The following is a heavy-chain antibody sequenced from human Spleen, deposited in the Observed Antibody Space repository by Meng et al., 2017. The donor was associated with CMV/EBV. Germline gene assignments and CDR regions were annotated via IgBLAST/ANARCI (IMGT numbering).Heavy chain of an antibody. CDR3: AREGRSHQVGVSVY. CDR1: GGSISSGTYY. D-gene: IGHD2-21*01. V-gene: IGHV4-30-4*08. Sequence: QAQLQASGPGLVKPSQTLSLTCTVSGGSISSGTYYWGWIRQLPGKGLEWIAYIHYSGSTYYSPSLKSRVTISVDTSKNQFSLKLRFVTAADTAVYYCAREGRSHQVGVSVYWGQGNLVTVSS. J-gene: IGHJ4*02. CDR2: IHYSGST.